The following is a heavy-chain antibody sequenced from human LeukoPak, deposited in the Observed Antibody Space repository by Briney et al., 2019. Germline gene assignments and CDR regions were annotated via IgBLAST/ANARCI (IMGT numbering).Heavy chain of an antibody. CDR2: IYSGGST. CDR1: GFTVSSNY. J-gene: IGHJ4*02. D-gene: IGHD6-19*01. V-gene: IGHV3-66*01. Sequence: GGSLRLSCAASGFTVSSNYMSWVRQAPGQGLEWVSVIYSGGSTYYADSVKGRFTISRDNSKNTLYLQMNSLRAEDTAVYYCASSHQGGGWAFDYWGQGTLVTVSS. CDR3: ASSHQGGGWAFDY.